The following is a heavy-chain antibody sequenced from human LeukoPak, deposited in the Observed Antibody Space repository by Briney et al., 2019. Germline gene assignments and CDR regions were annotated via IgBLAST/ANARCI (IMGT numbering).Heavy chain of an antibody. D-gene: IGHD3-22*01. V-gene: IGHV1-69*13. CDR3: AKTYYYDSSGYYYLGWFDP. J-gene: IGHJ5*02. CDR2: IIPIFGTA. Sequence: GASVKVSCKASGGTFSSYAISWVRQAPGQGLEWMGGIIPIFGTANYAQKFQGRVTITADESTSTAYMELSSLRAEDTAVYYCAKTYYYDSSGYYYLGWFDPWGQGTLVTVSS. CDR1: GGTFSSYA.